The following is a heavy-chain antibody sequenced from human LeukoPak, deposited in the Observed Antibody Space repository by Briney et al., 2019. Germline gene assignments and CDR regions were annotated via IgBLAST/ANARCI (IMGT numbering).Heavy chain of an antibody. V-gene: IGHV3-33*06. CDR1: GFTFSSYG. Sequence: GRSLRLSCAASGFTFSSYGMHWVRQAPGKGLEWVAVIWYDGGNKYYADSVKGRFTNSRDNSKNTLYLQMNSLRAEDTAVYYCAKGNEDDYMDVWGKGTTVTVSS. CDR3: AKGNEDDYMDV. CDR2: IWYDGGNK. J-gene: IGHJ6*03. D-gene: IGHD2-8*01.